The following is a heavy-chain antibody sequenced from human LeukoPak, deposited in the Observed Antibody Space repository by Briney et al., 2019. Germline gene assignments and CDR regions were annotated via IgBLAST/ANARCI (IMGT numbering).Heavy chain of an antibody. CDR1: GFTFSSYW. CDR3: AREVSGSSYFDY. J-gene: IGHJ4*02. D-gene: IGHD1-26*01. CDR2: INSDGSST. Sequence: SGGSLRLSCAASGFTFSSYWMHWVRQAPGKGLVWVSRINSDGSSTSYADSVKGRFTISRDNAKNTLYLQMNSLRAEDTAVYYCAREVSGSSYFDYWGQGTLVTVSS. V-gene: IGHV3-74*01.